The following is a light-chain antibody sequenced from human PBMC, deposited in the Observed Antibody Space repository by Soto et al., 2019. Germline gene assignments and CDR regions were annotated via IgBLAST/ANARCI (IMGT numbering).Light chain of an antibody. J-gene: IGLJ2*01. CDR3: QVWDSSGDVV. V-gene: IGLV3-21*02. Sequence: SYELTQPPSVSVAPGQTARITCGGNRGKSVYWYPQKPGQAPVVVVYDDSDRPSGIPDRFSGSNSGNTATLTISRVEAGDEADYFCQVWDSSGDVVFGGGTQLTVL. CDR2: DDS. CDR1: RGKS.